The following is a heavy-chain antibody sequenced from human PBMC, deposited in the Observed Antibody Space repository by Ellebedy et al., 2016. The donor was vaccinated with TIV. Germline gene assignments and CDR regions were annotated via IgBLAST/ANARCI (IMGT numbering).Heavy chain of an antibody. Sequence: ASVKVSCKVSGYTLTELSMHWVRQAPGQGLEWMGIINSSGGSTSYAQKFQGRVTMTRDTSTSTVYMELSSLRFEDTAVYYCARDPVGADNWFDPWGQGTLVTVSS. J-gene: IGHJ5*02. CDR3: ARDPVGADNWFDP. V-gene: IGHV1-46*01. CDR1: GYTLTELS. CDR2: INSSGGST. D-gene: IGHD1-26*01.